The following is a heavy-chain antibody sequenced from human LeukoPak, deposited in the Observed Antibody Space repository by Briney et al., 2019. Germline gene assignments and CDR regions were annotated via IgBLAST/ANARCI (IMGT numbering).Heavy chain of an antibody. CDR1: GYTFSSYG. J-gene: IGHJ4*02. CDR3: ARVGRIFGGELDY. Sequence: AASVTVSCTASGYTFSSYGISWVRQAPGQGLEWMGGISAYNGKTNYEQKFQGRITMTIDTSTSTAYMELRSLRSDDAAVYYCARVGRIFGGELDYWGQGTLVTVSS. CDR2: ISAYNGKT. D-gene: IGHD3-16*01. V-gene: IGHV1-18*01.